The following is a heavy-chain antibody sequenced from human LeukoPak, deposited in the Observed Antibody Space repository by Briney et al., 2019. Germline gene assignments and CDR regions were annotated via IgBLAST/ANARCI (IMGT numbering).Heavy chain of an antibody. Sequence: SETLSLTCTVSGGSISSYYWSWIRQPPGKGLEWIGEINHSGSTNYNPSLKSRVTISVDTSKNQFSLKLSSVTAADTAVYYCARRISPGNNIVLVPAARAPIDYFDYWGQGTLVTLSS. V-gene: IGHV4-34*01. D-gene: IGHD2-2*01. CDR3: ARRISPGNNIVLVPAARAPIDYFDY. CDR1: GGSISSYY. CDR2: INHSGST. J-gene: IGHJ4*02.